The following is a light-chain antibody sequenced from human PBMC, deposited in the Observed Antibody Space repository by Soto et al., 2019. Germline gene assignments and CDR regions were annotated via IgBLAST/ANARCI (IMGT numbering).Light chain of an antibody. CDR2: AVS. J-gene: IGLJ2*01. Sequence: QSALTQPASVSGSPGQSITISCTVTSSDVGGYNHVSWYQHSPGKAPKLILFAVSDRPSGVSHRFSGSKSGNTASLTISGLQAEDEADYYCCSYTGLSTVVFGGGTKLTVL. CDR3: CSYTGLSTVV. CDR1: SSDVGGYNH. V-gene: IGLV2-14*01.